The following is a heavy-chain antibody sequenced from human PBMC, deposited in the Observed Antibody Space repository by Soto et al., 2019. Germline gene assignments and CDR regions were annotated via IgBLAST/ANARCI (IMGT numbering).Heavy chain of an antibody. CDR3: AGSLYYDFWSGPQNFEN. CDR2: IYPGDSDT. Sequence: GESLKISCKGSGYSFTIYWIGWVRQMPGKGLEWMGIIYPGDSDTRYSPSFQGQVTISADKSISTAYLQWSSLKASDTAMYYCAGSLYYDFWSGPQNFENWGQGTLVTVSS. D-gene: IGHD3-3*01. V-gene: IGHV5-51*01. CDR1: GYSFTIYW. J-gene: IGHJ4*02.